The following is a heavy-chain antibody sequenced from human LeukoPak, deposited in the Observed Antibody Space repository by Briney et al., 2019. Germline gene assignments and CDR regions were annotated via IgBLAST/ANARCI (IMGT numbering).Heavy chain of an antibody. CDR3: ARHKGSTDWYYFDY. V-gene: IGHV5-51*01. J-gene: IGHJ4*02. D-gene: IGHD3-9*01. CDR1: GYSFTNYW. Sequence: GESLKISCKGSGYSFTNYWIGWVRQMPGKGLEWMGFIYPGDSNTRYSPSFQGQVTISADKSISTAYLQRSSLKASDTAIYYCARHKGSTDWYYFDYWGQGTLVTVSS. CDR2: IYPGDSNT.